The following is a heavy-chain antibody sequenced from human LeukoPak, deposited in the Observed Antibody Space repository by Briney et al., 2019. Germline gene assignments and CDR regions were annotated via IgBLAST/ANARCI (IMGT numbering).Heavy chain of an antibody. Sequence: GESLKISCQGSGYSFTNYWIGWVRQMPGKGLEWMGIIYPGDSDTRYSPSFQGQVTISADKSISTAYLQWSSLKASDTAMYYCARRQDSSGYSDAFDIWGQGTMVSVSS. CDR3: ARRQDSSGYSDAFDI. D-gene: IGHD3-22*01. CDR1: GYSFTNYW. J-gene: IGHJ3*02. V-gene: IGHV5-51*01. CDR2: IYPGDSDT.